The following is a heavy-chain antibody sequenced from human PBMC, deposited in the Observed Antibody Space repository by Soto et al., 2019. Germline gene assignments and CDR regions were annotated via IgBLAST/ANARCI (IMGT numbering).Heavy chain of an antibody. J-gene: IGHJ6*02. CDR2: INPNSGGT. Sequence: GGPVKVSCKASGYTFTGYYMHWVRQAPGQGLEWMGWINPNSGGTNYAQKFQGWVTMTRDTSISTAYMELSRLRSDDTAVYYCARSSSGWYYYYGMDVWGQGTTVTVSS. CDR3: ARSSSGWYYYYGMDV. D-gene: IGHD6-19*01. CDR1: GYTFTGYY. V-gene: IGHV1-2*04.